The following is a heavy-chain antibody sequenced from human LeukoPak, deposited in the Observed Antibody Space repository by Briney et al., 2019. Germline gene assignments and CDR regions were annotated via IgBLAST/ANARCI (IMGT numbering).Heavy chain of an antibody. D-gene: IGHD2/OR15-2a*01. J-gene: IGHJ6*02. Sequence: GGSLRLSCAASGFTLGDYYMAWIRQAPGKGLEWVSYISNNRGSAKTYADSVKGRFTNSRDDAKNSLYLQMNSLRADDTAVYYCARDFRNKGMDVWGQGTTVTVSS. CDR1: GFTLGDYY. CDR2: ISNNRGSAK. CDR3: ARDFRNKGMDV. V-gene: IGHV3-11*01.